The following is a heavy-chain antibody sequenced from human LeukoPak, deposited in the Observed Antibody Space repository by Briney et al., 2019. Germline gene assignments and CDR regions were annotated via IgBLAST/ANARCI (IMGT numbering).Heavy chain of an antibody. CDR3: ARHGKLSSSRNWFDP. Sequence: GESLKISCKASGYSFTSYWIGWVRQMPGKVLEWMGIIYLDDFDVRYSPSFQGQVTISADKSITTAYLQWSSLKASDTAIYYCARHGKLSSSRNWFDPWGQGTLVTVSS. CDR1: GYSFTSYW. D-gene: IGHD1-26*01. V-gene: IGHV5-51*01. J-gene: IGHJ5*02. CDR2: IYLDDFDV.